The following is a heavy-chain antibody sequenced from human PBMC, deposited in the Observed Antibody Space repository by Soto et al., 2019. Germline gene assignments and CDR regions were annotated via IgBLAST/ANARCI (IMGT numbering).Heavy chain of an antibody. Sequence: VGALRLSCAASGFTFSDYYMSWIRQAPGKGLEWVSYISSSGSTIYYADSVKGRFTISRDNAKNSLYLQMNSLRAEDTAVYYCARDVAVAGPVDYWGQGTLVTVSS. J-gene: IGHJ4*02. D-gene: IGHD6-19*01. CDR2: ISSSGSTI. CDR1: GFTFSDYY. CDR3: ARDVAVAGPVDY. V-gene: IGHV3-11*01.